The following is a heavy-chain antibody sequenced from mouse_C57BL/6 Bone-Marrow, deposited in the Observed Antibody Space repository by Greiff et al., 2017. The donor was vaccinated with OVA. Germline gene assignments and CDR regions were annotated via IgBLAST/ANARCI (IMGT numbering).Heavy chain of an antibody. CDR3: ARCPYGSSYDWYFDV. J-gene: IGHJ1*03. V-gene: IGHV1-69*01. Sequence: QVQLQQPGAELVMPGASVKLSCKASGYTFTSYWMHWVKQRPGQGLEWIGEIDPSDSYTNYNQKFKGKSTLTVDKSSSTAYMQLSSLTSEDSAVYYCARCPYGSSYDWYFDVWGTGTTVTVSS. CDR2: IDPSDSYT. CDR1: GYTFTSYW. D-gene: IGHD1-1*01.